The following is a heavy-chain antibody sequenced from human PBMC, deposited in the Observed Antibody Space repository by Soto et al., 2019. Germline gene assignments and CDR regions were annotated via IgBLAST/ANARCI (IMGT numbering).Heavy chain of an antibody. V-gene: IGHV3-74*01. D-gene: IGHD5-12*01. CDR1: GFTFNIYW. Sequence: SLRLSCAASGFTFNIYWMHWVRQAPGKGLVWVSRINSDASSTNYADSVKGRFTISRDNSKNTLFLQMNSLRAEDTAVYYCARPDRAGYNYDYWGQGTLVTVSS. CDR3: ARPDRAGYNYDY. CDR2: INSDASST. J-gene: IGHJ4*01.